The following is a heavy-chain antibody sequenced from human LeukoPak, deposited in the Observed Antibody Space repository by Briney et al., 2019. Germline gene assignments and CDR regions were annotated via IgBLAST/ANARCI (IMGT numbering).Heavy chain of an antibody. CDR1: GGFFSGYY. CDR2: INRSGST. D-gene: IGHD3-10*01. Sequence: SETLSLTCAVYGGFFSGYYLNWIRQPPGKGLDWIGEINRSGSTNYKPSLKSRVTISVDTSKNQISLKLRSATAADTAVYYCAKAIRPGISGLDAFDLWGQGTMVTVCS. J-gene: IGHJ3*01. V-gene: IGHV4-34*01. CDR3: AKAIRPGISGLDAFDL.